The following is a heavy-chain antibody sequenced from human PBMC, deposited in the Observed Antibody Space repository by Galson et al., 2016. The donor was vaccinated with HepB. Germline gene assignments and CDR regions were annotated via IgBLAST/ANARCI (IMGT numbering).Heavy chain of an antibody. CDR1: GFTLTDCA. J-gene: IGHJ4*02. V-gene: IGHV3-23*01. Sequence: SLRLSCAASGFTLTDCAMSWVRQAPGKGLEWVSTISNSGTYYAGSAKGRFTISRDSSKNTLHLQMNSLRAEDTAIYSCAKGAADWYLTYFGYWGQGTLGIVSS. D-gene: IGHD3-9*01. CDR2: ISNSGT. CDR3: AKGAADWYLTYFGY.